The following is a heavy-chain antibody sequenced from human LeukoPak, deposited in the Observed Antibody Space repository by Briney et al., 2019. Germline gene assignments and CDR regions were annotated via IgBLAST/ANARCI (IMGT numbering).Heavy chain of an antibody. CDR2: IWYDGSNK. Sequence: GGSLRLSCAASGFTFSSYGMHWVRQAPGKGLEGVAVIWYDGSNKYYADSVKGRFTISRDNSKNTLYLQMNSLRAEDTAVYYCARTTGYCSGGSCYTDDYFDYWGQGTLVTVSS. J-gene: IGHJ4*02. CDR3: ARTTGYCSGGSCYTDDYFDY. D-gene: IGHD2-15*01. V-gene: IGHV3-33*01. CDR1: GFTFSSYG.